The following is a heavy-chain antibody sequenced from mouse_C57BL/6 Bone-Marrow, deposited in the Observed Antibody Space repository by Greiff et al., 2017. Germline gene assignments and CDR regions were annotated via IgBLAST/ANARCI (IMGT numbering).Heavy chain of an antibody. CDR1: GYSITSGYY. V-gene: IGHV3-6*01. J-gene: IGHJ3*01. CDR2: ISYDGSN. CDR3: ARGGGFAY. Sequence: GSGPGLVKPSQSLSLTCSVTGYSITSGYYWNWIRQFPGNKLEWMGYISYDGSNNYNPSLKNRISITRDTSKNQFFLKLNSVTTEDTATYCCARGGGFAYWGQGTLVTVSA.